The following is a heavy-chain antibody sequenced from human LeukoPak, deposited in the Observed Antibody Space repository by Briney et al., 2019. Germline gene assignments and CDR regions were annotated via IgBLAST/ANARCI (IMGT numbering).Heavy chain of an antibody. Sequence: GGSLRLSCTASGFTFGDYAMSWVRQAPGKGLEWVGFIRSKTYDGTTEYAASVKGRFTISRDDSKRIAYLQMNSLKTDDTAVYYCTTDPRGGPYYFDYWGQGTLVTVSS. CDR3: TTDPRGGPYYFDY. CDR2: IRSKTYDGTT. J-gene: IGHJ4*02. CDR1: GFTFGDYA. D-gene: IGHD4-23*01. V-gene: IGHV3-49*04.